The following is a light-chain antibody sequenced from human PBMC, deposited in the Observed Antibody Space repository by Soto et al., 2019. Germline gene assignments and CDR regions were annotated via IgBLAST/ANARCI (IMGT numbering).Light chain of an antibody. CDR1: SSDVGSYYP. V-gene: IGLV2-23*02. Sequence: QAVVTQPASMSGSPGQSITISCTGTSSDVGSYYPVSWFQQHPGKDPKLIIYEVNKRPSGVSDRFSGSKSGNTASLTISGLQAADEAEYYCCSYAGDTTFFVFGTGTQLTVL. J-gene: IGLJ1*01. CDR3: CSYAGDTTFFV. CDR2: EVN.